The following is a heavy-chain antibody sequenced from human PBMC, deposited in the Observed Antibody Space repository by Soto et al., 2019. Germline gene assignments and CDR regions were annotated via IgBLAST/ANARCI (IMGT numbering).Heavy chain of an antibody. CDR1: GYTFTGYY. V-gene: IGHV1-2*04. D-gene: IGHD3-10*01. CDR3: SRGGRFSGSYLGYQWGHYYYYLDV. Sequence: QVQLVQSGAEVKKPGASVKVSCKASGYTFTGYYMHWVRQAPGQGLEWMGWINPNSGGTNYAQKFQGWVTMTRDTSISTAYIELSRLRSYDTAVYYCSRGGRFSGSYLGYQWGHYYYYLDVWGKGTTVTVSS. J-gene: IGHJ6*03. CDR2: INPNSGGT.